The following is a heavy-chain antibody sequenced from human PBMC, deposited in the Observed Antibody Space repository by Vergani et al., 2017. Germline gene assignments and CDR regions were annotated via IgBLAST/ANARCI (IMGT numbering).Heavy chain of an antibody. Sequence: QVQLVQSGAEVKKPGSSVKVSCKASGGTFSSYAISWVRQAPGQGVEWMGGIIPIFGTANYAQKFQGRVTITADESTSTDYMELSILRSEDTAVYYCARSSSYYGMDVWGQGTTVTVSS. D-gene: IGHD6-13*01. CDR3: ARSSSYYGMDV. CDR1: GGTFSSYA. J-gene: IGHJ6*02. CDR2: IIPIFGTA. V-gene: IGHV1-69*01.